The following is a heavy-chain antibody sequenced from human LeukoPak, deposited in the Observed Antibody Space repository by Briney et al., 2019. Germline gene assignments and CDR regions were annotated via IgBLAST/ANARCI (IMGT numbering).Heavy chain of an antibody. J-gene: IGHJ3*02. V-gene: IGHV3-30*18. CDR2: ISYDGSNK. CDR1: GFTFSSYG. Sequence: GGSLRLSCAASGFTFSSYGMHWVRQAPGKGLEWVAVISYDGSNKYYADSVKGRFTISRDNSKNTLYLQMNSLRAEDTAVYYCAKDRVEGTFDIWGQGTMVTVSS. CDR3: AKDRVEGTFDI. D-gene: IGHD2-21*01.